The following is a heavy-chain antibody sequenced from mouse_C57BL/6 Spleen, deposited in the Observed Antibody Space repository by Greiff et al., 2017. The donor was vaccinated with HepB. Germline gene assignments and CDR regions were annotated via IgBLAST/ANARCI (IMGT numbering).Heavy chain of an antibody. CDR3: ARYDYGSRGAMDY. CDR1: GYTFTSYG. D-gene: IGHD1-1*01. J-gene: IGHJ4*01. V-gene: IGHV1-81*01. CDR2: IYPRSGNT. Sequence: VQGVESGAELARPGASVKLSCKASGYTFTSYGISWVKQRTGQGLEWIGEIYPRSGNTYYNEKFKGKATLTADKSSSTAYMELRSLTSEDSAVYFCARYDYGSRGAMDYWGQGTSVTVSS.